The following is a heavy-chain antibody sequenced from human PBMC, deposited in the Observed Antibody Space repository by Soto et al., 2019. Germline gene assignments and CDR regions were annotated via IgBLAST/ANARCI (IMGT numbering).Heavy chain of an antibody. CDR1: GFSFSSYA. D-gene: IGHD1-20*01. J-gene: IGHJ4*02. CDR3: AKALSNWNLRDY. CDR2: ISDGGGST. Sequence: PGGSLRLSCAASGFSFSSYAMSWVRQAPGKGLEWVSSISDGGGSTNYADSVRGRFTIARDRSKNTLYLHMISLRAEDTAVYYCAKALSNWNLRDYWGQGTLVTVSS. V-gene: IGHV3-23*01.